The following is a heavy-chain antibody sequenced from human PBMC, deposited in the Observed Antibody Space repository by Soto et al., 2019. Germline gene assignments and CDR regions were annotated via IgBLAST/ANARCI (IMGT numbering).Heavy chain of an antibody. D-gene: IGHD3-22*01. Sequence: GGSLRLSCAVSGFTLTIYSIHWVRQAPGKGLEWVSSISSTGSYIYFADSVKGRFTISRDNAKNSLYLQMNSLRAEDTAVYYCARGAYGYYDSSGYKDAFDIWGQGTMVTVSS. CDR2: ISSTGSYI. V-gene: IGHV3-21*01. J-gene: IGHJ3*02. CDR1: GFTLTIYS. CDR3: ARGAYGYYDSSGYKDAFDI.